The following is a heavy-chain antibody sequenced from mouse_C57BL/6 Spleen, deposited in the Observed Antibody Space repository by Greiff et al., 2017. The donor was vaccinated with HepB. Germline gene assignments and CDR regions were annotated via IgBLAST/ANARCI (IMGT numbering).Heavy chain of an antibody. CDR1: GYTFTSYW. J-gene: IGHJ2*01. Sequence: QVQLQQPGAELVRPGPSVKLSCKASGYTFTSYWMHWVKQRPGQGLEWIGVIDPSDSYTNYNQKFKGKATLTVDTSSSTAYMQLSSLTSEDSAVYYCARADGYSFDYWGQGTTLTVSS. CDR3: ARADGYSFDY. D-gene: IGHD2-3*01. CDR2: IDPSDSYT. V-gene: IGHV1-59*01.